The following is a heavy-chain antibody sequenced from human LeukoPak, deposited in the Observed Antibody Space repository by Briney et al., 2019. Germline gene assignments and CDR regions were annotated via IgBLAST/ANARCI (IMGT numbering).Heavy chain of an antibody. D-gene: IGHD1-1*01. J-gene: IGHJ6*03. CDR2: IIPIFGTS. CDR1: VGTFSIYA. Sequence: SVKLSCKSSVGTFSIYAISWVRQPPGQGLEWMGGIIPIFGTSNYEQKFQGRVTITTDESMSIAYMELSSLRSEDTAVYYCARSLVKTGTTVDYYYYYYMDVWGKGTTVTVSS. V-gene: IGHV1-69*05. CDR3: ARSLVKTGTTVDYYYYYYMDV.